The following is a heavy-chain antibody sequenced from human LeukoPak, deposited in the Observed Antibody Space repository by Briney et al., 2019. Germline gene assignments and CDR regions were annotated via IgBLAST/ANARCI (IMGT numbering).Heavy chain of an antibody. CDR1: GGSFSGYH. Sequence: PSETLSLTCPVYGGSFSGYHWSWIRQPAGKGLEWIGEINHRGSTNYNPSLKSGVTISVDTSKNQFSLKLSSVTAADTAVYYCAREYCGGDCWYYFDSWGQGTLVTVSS. CDR3: AREYCGGDCWYYFDS. CDR2: INHRGST. D-gene: IGHD2-21*02. V-gene: IGHV4-34*01. J-gene: IGHJ4*02.